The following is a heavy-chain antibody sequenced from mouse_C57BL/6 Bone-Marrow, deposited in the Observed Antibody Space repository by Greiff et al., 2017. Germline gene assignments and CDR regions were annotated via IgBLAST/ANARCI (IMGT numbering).Heavy chain of an antibody. CDR3: AKSAAPRGAMDY. V-gene: IGHV2-9*01. Sequence: QVQLKESGPGLVAPSQSLSITCTVSGFSLTSYGVDWVRQPPGKGLEWLGEIGGGGSTNYNSALMSRLSISKDNSKSQVFLQMNSLQTDDTAMYYCAKSAAPRGAMDYWGQGTSVTVSS. CDR1: GFSLTSYG. J-gene: IGHJ4*01. CDR2: IGGGGST.